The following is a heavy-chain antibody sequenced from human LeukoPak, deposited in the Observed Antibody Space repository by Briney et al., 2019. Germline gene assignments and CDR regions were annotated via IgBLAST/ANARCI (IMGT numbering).Heavy chain of an antibody. CDR1: GFTFSSYA. CDR3: ARDFQEYYYGSGSYQFP. J-gene: IGHJ5*02. CDR2: ISYDGSNK. V-gene: IGHV3-30-3*01. Sequence: GGSLRLSCAASGFTFSSYAMHWVRQAPGKGLEWVAVISYDGSNKYYADSVKGRFTISRDNSKNTLYLQMNSLRAEDTAVYYCARDFQEYYYGSGSYQFPWGQGTLVTVSS. D-gene: IGHD3-10*01.